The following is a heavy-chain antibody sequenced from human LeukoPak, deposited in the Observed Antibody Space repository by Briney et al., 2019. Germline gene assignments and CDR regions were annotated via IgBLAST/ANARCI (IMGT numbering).Heavy chain of an antibody. J-gene: IGHJ4*02. CDR2: ISVGSGGST. V-gene: IGHV3-23*01. CDR3: AKTTGGSYKGFFDY. CDR1: GFTFSTYA. D-gene: IGHD1-26*01. Sequence: GGSLRLSCAASGFTFSTYAMSWVRQAPGKGLEWISSISVGSGGSTNYADSVQGRFTISGDNSKNTLNLQMNSLRAEDTAVYYCAKTTGGSYKGFFDYWGQGTLVTVSS.